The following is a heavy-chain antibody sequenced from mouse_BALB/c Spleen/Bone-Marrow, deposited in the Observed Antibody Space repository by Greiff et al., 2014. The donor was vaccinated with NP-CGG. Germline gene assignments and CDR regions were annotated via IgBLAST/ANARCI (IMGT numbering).Heavy chain of an antibody. CDR3: ARLNYYGNLFV. D-gene: IGHD1-1*01. V-gene: IGHV4-1*02. Sequence: EVKVEESGGGLVQPGGSLKLSCAASGFDFSRYWTSWVRQAPGKGLEWIGEINPDSNTINYTPSLKDKFIISRDNAKNTLYLQMSKVRSEDTALYYCARLNYYGNLFVWGAGTTVTVSS. J-gene: IGHJ1*01. CDR1: GFDFSRYW. CDR2: INPDSNTI.